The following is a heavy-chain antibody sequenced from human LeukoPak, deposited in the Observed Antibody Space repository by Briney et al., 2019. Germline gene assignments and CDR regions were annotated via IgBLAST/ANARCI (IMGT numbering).Heavy chain of an antibody. CDR1: GFTFSSFD. V-gene: IGHV3-23*01. CDR2: ITGSGGST. J-gene: IGHJ4*02. Sequence: GGSLRLSCAASGFTFSSFDMSWVRQAPGKGLEWVSAITGSGGSTYYADSVKGRFTISRDNSKNTLYLQMNSLRAEDTAVYYCARALYDNSGYYPYYFDYWGQGTLVTVSS. D-gene: IGHD3-22*01. CDR3: ARALYDNSGYYPYYFDY.